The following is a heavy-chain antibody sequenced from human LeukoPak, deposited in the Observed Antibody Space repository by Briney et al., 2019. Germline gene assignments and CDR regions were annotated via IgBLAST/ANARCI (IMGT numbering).Heavy chain of an antibody. CDR1: GFTFSNYW. J-gene: IGHJ4*02. Sequence: GGSLRLSCAASGFTFSNYWMSWVRQAPGKGLEWVANIKEYGSEEYYVDSVKGRFTISRDNTKSSLYLEMNSLRVEDTAVYYCARPAYSSTWYYFEYWGQGTLVTVSS. V-gene: IGHV3-7*01. D-gene: IGHD6-13*01. CDR2: IKEYGSEE. CDR3: ARPAYSSTWYYFEY.